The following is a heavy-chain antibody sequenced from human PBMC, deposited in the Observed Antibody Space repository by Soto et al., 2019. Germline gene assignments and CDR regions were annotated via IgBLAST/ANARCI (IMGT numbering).Heavy chain of an antibody. CDR2: IYYTGST. V-gene: IGHV4-59*08. J-gene: IGHJ4*02. Sequence: SETLSLTCTVSGGSISSDYWSWIRQSPGKGLEWIGYIYYTGSTNYNPSLKSQVTISADTSKNQFSLRLSSVTAADTAVYYCARAGGLGAVAVDYWGQGTLVTVSS. CDR3: ARAGGLGAVAVDY. CDR1: GGSISSDY. D-gene: IGHD6-19*01.